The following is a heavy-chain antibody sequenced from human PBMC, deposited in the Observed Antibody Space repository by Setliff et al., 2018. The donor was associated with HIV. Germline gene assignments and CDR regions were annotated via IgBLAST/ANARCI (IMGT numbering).Heavy chain of an antibody. D-gene: IGHD4-4*01. J-gene: IGHJ6*03. V-gene: IGHV1-69*13. CDR3: ARLTTTLSYYYYMDV. CDR1: GGTFSRYA. Sequence: SVKVSCKASGGTFSRYAISWVRQAPGQGLEWMGGIIPIFGTANYAQKCQGRVTITADESTSTAYIELSSLSSDDTAVYYCARLTTTLSYYYYMDVWGKGTTVTVSS. CDR2: IIPIFGTA.